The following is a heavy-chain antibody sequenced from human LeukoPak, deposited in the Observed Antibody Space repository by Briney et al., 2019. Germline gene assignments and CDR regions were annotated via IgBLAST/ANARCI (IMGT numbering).Heavy chain of an antibody. Sequence: PSETLSLTCTVSGVSISSSTYYWGWIRQPPGKGLEWIGSIYYRGSTNYNPSLKSRVTISVDTSKNQFSLKVSSVTAADTAVYYCARSYFGSGTYPGQDYYYYYMDVWGKGTTVTVSS. D-gene: IGHD3-10*01. V-gene: IGHV4-39*07. CDR2: IYYRGST. CDR3: ARSYFGSGTYPGQDYYYYYMDV. CDR1: GVSISSSTYY. J-gene: IGHJ6*03.